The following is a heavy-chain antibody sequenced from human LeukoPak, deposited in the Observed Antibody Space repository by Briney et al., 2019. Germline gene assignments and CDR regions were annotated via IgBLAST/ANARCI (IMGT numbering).Heavy chain of an antibody. V-gene: IGHV3-30*18. J-gene: IGHJ4*02. CDR3: AKNTDYGSGSYFGGGEYYFDY. Sequence: GRSLRLSCAASGFTFSSYGMHWVRQAPGKGLEWVAVISYDGSNKYYADSVKGRFTISRDNPKNTLYLQMNSLRAEDTAVYYCAKNTDYGSGSYFGGGEYYFDYWGQGTLVTVSS. CDR2: ISYDGSNK. D-gene: IGHD3-10*01. CDR1: GFTFSSYG.